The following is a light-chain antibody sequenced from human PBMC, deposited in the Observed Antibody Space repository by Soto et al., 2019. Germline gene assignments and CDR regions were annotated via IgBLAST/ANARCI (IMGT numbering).Light chain of an antibody. J-gene: IGKJ1*01. Sequence: EIVLTQSPGTLSLSPGERATLSCRASQSVSTDFLAWYQEKPGQAPRLLIYGASNRATGIPDRFSGSGSGTDFTLTISRLEPEDFAVYSCQQYGGSPRTFGQGTKVDIK. CDR1: QSVSTDF. V-gene: IGKV3-20*01. CDR2: GAS. CDR3: QQYGGSPRT.